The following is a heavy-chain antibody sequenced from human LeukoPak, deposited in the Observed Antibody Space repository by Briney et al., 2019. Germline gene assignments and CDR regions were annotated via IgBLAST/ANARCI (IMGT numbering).Heavy chain of an antibody. CDR3: VNYGMDV. Sequence: GGSLRLTCAASGFTFSMYAMHWVRQAPGKGLEYVSAISSDGGSTYYANSVKGRFTISRDNSKNTLYLQMGSLRAEDMAVYYCVNYGMDVWGQGTTVTVSS. CDR2: ISSDGGST. V-gene: IGHV3-64*01. J-gene: IGHJ6*02. CDR1: GFTFSMYA.